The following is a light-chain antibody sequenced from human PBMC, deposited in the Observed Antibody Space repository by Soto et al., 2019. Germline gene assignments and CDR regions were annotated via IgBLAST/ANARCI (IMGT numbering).Light chain of an antibody. CDR1: PSISSY. J-gene: IGKJ2*01. CDR2: AAS. Sequence: DIQMTQSPSSLSASVGDRVTITCRASPSISSYLNWYQQKPGKAPKLLIYAASSLQSGVPSRFSGSGSGTYFTLTISSLQPEDIATYYCQQSYSTPYTFGQGTKLEIK. CDR3: QQSYSTPYT. V-gene: IGKV1-39*01.